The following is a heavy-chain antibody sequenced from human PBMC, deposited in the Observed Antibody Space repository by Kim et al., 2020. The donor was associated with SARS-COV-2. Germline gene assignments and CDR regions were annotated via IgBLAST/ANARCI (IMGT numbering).Heavy chain of an antibody. J-gene: IGHJ5*02. Sequence: GGSLRLSCAASGFTFSSYGMHWVRQAPGKGLEWVAVIWYDGSNKYYADSVKGQFTISRDNSKNTLYLQMNSLRAEDTAVYYCAKGDFHNPNWFDPWGQGTLVTVSS. CDR1: GFTFSSYG. CDR2: IWYDGSNK. V-gene: IGHV3-33*06. D-gene: IGHD1-1*01. CDR3: AKGDFHNPNWFDP.